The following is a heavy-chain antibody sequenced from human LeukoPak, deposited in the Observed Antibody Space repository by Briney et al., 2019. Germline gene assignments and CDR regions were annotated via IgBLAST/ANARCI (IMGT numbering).Heavy chain of an antibody. J-gene: IGHJ6*03. V-gene: IGHV3-7*01. Sequence: SGGSLRLSCAASGFTFSNYWMTWVRQAPGKGLEWVANIQRDGSEGYYADSVKGRFTVSRDNAKNSLYLQMNSLRAEDTAVYYCARILPRQYRPPYYYYMDVWGKGTTVTVSS. D-gene: IGHD4-11*01. CDR3: ARILPRQYRPPYYYYMDV. CDR2: IQRDGSEG. CDR1: GFTFSNYW.